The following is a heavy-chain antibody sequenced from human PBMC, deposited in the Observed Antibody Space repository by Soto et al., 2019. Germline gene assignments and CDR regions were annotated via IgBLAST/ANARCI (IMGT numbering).Heavy chain of an antibody. CDR3: ARSMTTVVTLDY. CDR2: IYYSGST. V-gene: IGHV4-39*01. Sequence: QLQLQESGPGLVKPSETLSLTGTVSAGSITSSSYYWGWIRQPPGKGLEWIGSIYYSGSTYYNPSLKSRVTISVDTSKNQSSLKLSSVTAADTAVYYCARSMTTVVTLDYWGQGTLVTVSS. CDR1: AGSITSSSYY. J-gene: IGHJ4*02. D-gene: IGHD4-17*01.